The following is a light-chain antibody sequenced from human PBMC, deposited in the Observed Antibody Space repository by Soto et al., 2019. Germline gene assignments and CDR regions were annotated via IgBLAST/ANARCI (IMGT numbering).Light chain of an antibody. V-gene: IGKV2-28*01. CDR1: QSLLHSNGYNY. J-gene: IGKJ1*01. Sequence: DIVMTQSPLSLPVTPGEPASISCRSSQSLLHSNGYNYLDWYLKKPGQSPQLLIYLGSNQASGVPDMFSGSGSGTYLTLKISRVEAEDVGVYYCMQARQTPWTFGQGTKVEIK. CDR3: MQARQTPWT. CDR2: LGS.